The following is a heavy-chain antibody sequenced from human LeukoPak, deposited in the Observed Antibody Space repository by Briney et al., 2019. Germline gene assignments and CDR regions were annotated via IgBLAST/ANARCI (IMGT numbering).Heavy chain of an antibody. J-gene: IGHJ6*03. Sequence: GGSLRLSCAASGFTVSSNDMSWVRQAPGKGLECISVIYSGGSTDYADSVKGRFTISRDNAKNSLYLQMNSLRAEDTAVYYCARGVYYMDVWGKGTTVTVSS. V-gene: IGHV3-53*01. CDR1: GFTVSSND. CDR2: IYSGGST. CDR3: ARGVYYMDV.